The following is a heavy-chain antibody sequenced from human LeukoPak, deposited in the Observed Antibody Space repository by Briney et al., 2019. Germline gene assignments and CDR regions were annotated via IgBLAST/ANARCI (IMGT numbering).Heavy chain of an antibody. J-gene: IGHJ4*02. CDR3: ARGAGTMVRGVDTYFDY. V-gene: IGHV1-2*02. D-gene: IGHD3-10*01. CDR1: GYTFTGYY. CDR2: INPNSGGT. Sequence: ASVKVSCKASGYTFTGYYMHWVRQAPGQGLEWMGWINPNSGGTNYAQKFQGRVTMTRDTSISTAYMELSRLRSDDTAVYYCARGAGTMVRGVDTYFDYWGQGTLVTVSS.